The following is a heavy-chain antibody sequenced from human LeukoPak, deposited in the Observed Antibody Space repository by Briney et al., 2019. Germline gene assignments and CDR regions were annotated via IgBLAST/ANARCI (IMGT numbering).Heavy chain of an antibody. CDR3: ARGGYQLLFGY. D-gene: IGHD2-2*01. V-gene: IGHV3-7*05. J-gene: IGHJ4*02. CDR1: GFTFSIHW. Sequence: PGGSLRLSCAASGFTFSIHWMSWVRQAPGKGLEWVANIKQDGSEKYFVDSVRGRFTISRDNAKNSLYLQMYSLRAEDTAVYYCARGGYQLLFGYWGQGTLVTVSS. CDR2: IKQDGSEK.